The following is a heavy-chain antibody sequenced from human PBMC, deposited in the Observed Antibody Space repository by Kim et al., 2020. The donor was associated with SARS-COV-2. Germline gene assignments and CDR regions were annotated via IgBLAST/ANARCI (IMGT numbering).Heavy chain of an antibody. CDR3: ARGEGKTDY. CDR1: GFTFSSYG. CDR2: IWYDGSNK. Sequence: GGSLRLSCAASGFTFSSYGMHWVRQAPGKGLEWVAVIWYDGSNKYYADSAKGRFTISRDNSKNTLYLQMNSRRAEDTAVYYCARGEGKTDYWGQGTLVTVSP. J-gene: IGHJ4*02. D-gene: IGHD1-26*01. V-gene: IGHV3-33*01.